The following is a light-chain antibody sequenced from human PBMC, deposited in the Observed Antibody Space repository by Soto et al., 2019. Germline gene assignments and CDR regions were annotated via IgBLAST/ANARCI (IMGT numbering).Light chain of an antibody. Sequence: VMAQSLATLSVSLGERASLSCRASHRVSRYLAWYQQRPGQAPRLLIYDASNRATGIPARFSGSGSGTEFTLTISSLQSEDIAVYYCQQYNKWPQTFGQGTKVDIK. CDR2: DAS. CDR1: HRVSRY. V-gene: IGKV3-15*01. J-gene: IGKJ1*01. CDR3: QQYNKWPQT.